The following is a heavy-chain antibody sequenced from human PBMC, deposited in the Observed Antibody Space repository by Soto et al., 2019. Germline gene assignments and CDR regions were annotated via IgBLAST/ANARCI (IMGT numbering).Heavy chain of an antibody. CDR2: INAGNGNT. V-gene: IGHV1-3*01. J-gene: IGHJ3*02. Sequence: ASVKVSCKASGYTFTSYAMHWVRQAPGQRLEWMGWINAGNGNTQYSQKFQGRVTITRDTSASTAYMELSSLRSEDTAVYYCAGDRTHIVLMVYASRGAFDIWGQGTMVTVSS. D-gene: IGHD2-8*01. CDR1: GYTFTSYA. CDR3: AGDRTHIVLMVYASRGAFDI.